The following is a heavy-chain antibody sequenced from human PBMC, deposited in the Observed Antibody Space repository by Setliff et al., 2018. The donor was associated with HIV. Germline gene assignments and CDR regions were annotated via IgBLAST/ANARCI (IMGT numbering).Heavy chain of an antibody. CDR1: DYPFSNFG. CDR2: INVYNGDT. Sequence: KVSCKASDYPFSNFGISWVRQAPGQGLEWMAWINVYNGDTNFAQKFQGRVTMSKDTSTGTAYMELSSLTSDDTAVYYCATDRTQTGISLVRGRLTDPARYPLDYWGQGTLVTVSS. V-gene: IGHV1-18*01. CDR3: ATDRTQTGISLVRGRLTDPARYPLDY. J-gene: IGHJ4*02. D-gene: IGHD3-10*01.